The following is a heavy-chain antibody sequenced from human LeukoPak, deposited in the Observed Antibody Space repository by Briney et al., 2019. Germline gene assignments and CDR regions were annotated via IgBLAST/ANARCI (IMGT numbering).Heavy chain of an antibody. V-gene: IGHV1-69*13. Sequence: ASVKVSCKASGGTFSNYAISWVRQAPGQGLEWMGGIIPIFGTANYAQKFQGRVTITADESTSTAYMELSSLRSEDTAVYYCARDQRITMVRGSRAGNWFDPWGQGTLVTVSS. J-gene: IGHJ5*02. D-gene: IGHD3-10*01. CDR3: ARDQRITMVRGSRAGNWFDP. CDR2: IIPIFGTA. CDR1: GGTFSNYA.